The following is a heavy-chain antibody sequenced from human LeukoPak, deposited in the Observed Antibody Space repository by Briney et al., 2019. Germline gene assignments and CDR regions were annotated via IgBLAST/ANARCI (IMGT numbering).Heavy chain of an antibody. CDR2: INPTGGST. J-gene: IGHJ5*02. Sequence: ASVKVSCKASGYTFINRWMHWVRQAPGQGLEWMGLINPTGGSTGYAQKFQGRVTMTRDMSTSTDYMELSSLRSEDTAIYYCARDNSVGDNAWWFDPWGQGTLVTVSS. CDR3: ARDNSVGDNAWWFDP. CDR1: GYTFINRW. V-gene: IGHV1-46*01. D-gene: IGHD1-26*01.